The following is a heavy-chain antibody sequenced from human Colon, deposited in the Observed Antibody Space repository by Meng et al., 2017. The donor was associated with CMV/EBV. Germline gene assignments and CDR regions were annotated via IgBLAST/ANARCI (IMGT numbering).Heavy chain of an antibody. CDR2: IRGHNGDT. J-gene: IGHJ4*02. D-gene: IGHD6-13*01. V-gene: IGHV1-18*01. CDR3: ARDDPGYPLDF. Sequence: QIQLVQSSPDVKKPGASVQVYCRDSGYTFRSYAISWVRQAPGQGLEWMGYIRGHNGDTSYAQKDQGRLTLTTDAARNTAYMELTSLTYDDTAVYYCARDDPGYPLDFWGQGTLVTVSS. CDR1: GYTFRSYA.